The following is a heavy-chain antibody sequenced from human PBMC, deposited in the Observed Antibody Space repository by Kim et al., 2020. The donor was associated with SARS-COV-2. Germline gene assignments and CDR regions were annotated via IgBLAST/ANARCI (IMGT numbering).Heavy chain of an antibody. CDR3: AKDLGYDSSGYFVIDYYYGMDV. V-gene: IGHV3-23*01. Sequence: GGSLRLSCAASGFTFSSYAMSWVRQAPGKGLEWVSAISGSGGSTYYADSVKGRFTISRDNSKNTLYLQMNSLRAEDTAVYYCAKDLGYDSSGYFVIDYYYGMDVWGQGTTVTVSS. CDR1: GFTFSSYA. CDR2: ISGSGGST. D-gene: IGHD3-22*01. J-gene: IGHJ6*02.